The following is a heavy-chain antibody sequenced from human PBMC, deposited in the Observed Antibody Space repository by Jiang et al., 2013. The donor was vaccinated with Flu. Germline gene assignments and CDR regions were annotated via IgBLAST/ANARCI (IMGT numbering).Heavy chain of an antibody. J-gene: IGHJ5*02. V-gene: IGHV4-61*02. CDR1: GGSISSGSYY. CDR2: IYTSGST. Sequence: CSGLVKPSQTLSLTCTVSGGSISSGSYYWSWIRQPAGKGLEWIGRIYTSGSTNYNPSLKSRVTISVDTSKNQFSLKLSSVTAADTAVYYCARVGFGMVATNWFDPWGQGTLVTVSS. D-gene: IGHD5-12*01. CDR3: ARVGFGMVATNWFDP.